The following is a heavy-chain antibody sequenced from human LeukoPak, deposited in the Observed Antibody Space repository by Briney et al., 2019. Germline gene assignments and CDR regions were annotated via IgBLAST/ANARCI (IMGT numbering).Heavy chain of an antibody. CDR1: GFTFSSYA. D-gene: IGHD6-19*01. CDR3: AKSFIAVAGHFDY. J-gene: IGHJ4*02. V-gene: IGHV3-23*01. Sequence: GGSLRLSCAASGFTFSSYAMSWVRQAPGKGLEWVSSISASGGSTYYADSVKGRFTISRDNSKNTLYLQMNSLRAEGTAVYYCAKSFIAVAGHFDYWGQGTLVTVSS. CDR2: ISASGGST.